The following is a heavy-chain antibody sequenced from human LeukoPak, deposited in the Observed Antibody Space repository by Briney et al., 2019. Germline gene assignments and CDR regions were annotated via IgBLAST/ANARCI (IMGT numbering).Heavy chain of an antibody. Sequence: GASVKVSCKASGYTFSSYGISWVRQAPGQGLEWMGWISAYNGNTNYAQKLQGRVTMTTDTSTSIAHMELRSLRSDDTAVYYCARQYYYGSGSYHGDDAFDIWGQGTMVTVSS. D-gene: IGHD3-10*01. V-gene: IGHV1-18*01. CDR2: ISAYNGNT. CDR1: GYTFSSYG. CDR3: ARQYYYGSGSYHGDDAFDI. J-gene: IGHJ3*02.